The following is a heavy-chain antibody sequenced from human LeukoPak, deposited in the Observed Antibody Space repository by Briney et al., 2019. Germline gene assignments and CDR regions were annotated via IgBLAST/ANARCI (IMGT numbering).Heavy chain of an antibody. CDR1: GYTFTNYD. J-gene: IGHJ3*02. CDR2: LNPNSGNT. Sequence: ASVKVSCKASGYTFTNYDINWVRQATGQGLEWMGWLNPNSGNTGYAQKFQGRVTITRDTSITTAYMELSSLRSEDTAVYYCARDYYASGSYYRWAFDIWAKGQWSPSLQ. V-gene: IGHV1-8*03. CDR3: ARDYYASGSYYRWAFDI. D-gene: IGHD3-10*01.